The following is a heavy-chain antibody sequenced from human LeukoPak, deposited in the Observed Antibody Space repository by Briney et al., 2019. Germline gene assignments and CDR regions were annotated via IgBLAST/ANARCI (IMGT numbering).Heavy chain of an antibody. J-gene: IGHJ4*02. CDR2: ICAYNGKT. CDR3: ARVFGRYSSSPPWYFDY. CDR1: RYTFTSYG. V-gene: IGHV1-18*01. D-gene: IGHD6-6*01. Sequence: SVKVSCKASRYTFTSYGISSVRQAPGQGLEWVGWICAYNGKTNNAQKLQGRVNMTTDTSTSTAYIELRSLRSDDTAVYYCARVFGRYSSSPPWYFDYWGQGTLVTVSS.